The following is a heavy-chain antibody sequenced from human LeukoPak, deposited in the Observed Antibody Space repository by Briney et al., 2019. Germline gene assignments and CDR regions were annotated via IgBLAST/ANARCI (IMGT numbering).Heavy chain of an antibody. Sequence: PGGSLRLSCAASGFTVSYNYMRWVRQAPGRGLKWVSIIYSGGSTYYADAVRGRFSISRDSSKNTLYLKMNSLRAEDTAVYYCAKDRSWSVGTTAHFDYWGQGTLVPVSS. J-gene: IGHJ4*02. CDR2: IYSGGST. D-gene: IGHD1-26*01. CDR1: GFTVSYNY. V-gene: IGHV3-66*01. CDR3: AKDRSWSVGTTAHFDY.